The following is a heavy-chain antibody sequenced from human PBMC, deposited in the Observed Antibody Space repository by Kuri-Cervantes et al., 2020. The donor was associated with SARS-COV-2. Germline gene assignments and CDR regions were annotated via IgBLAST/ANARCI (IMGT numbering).Heavy chain of an antibody. Sequence: GSLRLSCTVSGGSISSYYWSWIRQPPGKGLEWIGSIYYSGSTNYKPSLKSRVTISVDTSKNQFSLKLSSVTAADTAVYYCARQLRLYSMDVWGKGTTVTVSS. V-gene: IGHV4-59*08. CDR3: ARQLRLYSMDV. CDR2: IYYSGST. D-gene: IGHD5-12*01. CDR1: GGSISSYY. J-gene: IGHJ6*03.